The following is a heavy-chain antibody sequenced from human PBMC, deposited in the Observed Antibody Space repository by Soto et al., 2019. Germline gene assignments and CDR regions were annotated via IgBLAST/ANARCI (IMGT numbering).Heavy chain of an antibody. CDR1: GGTFSSYA. CDR3: SRHVPAAGYYYGMDV. V-gene: IGHV1-69*12. D-gene: IGHD2-2*01. Sequence: QVQLVQSGAEVKKPGSSVKVSCKASGGTFSSYAISWVRQAPGQGLEWMGGIIPIFGTADYAQKFQGRVTITAAESTSTAYMELSSLRSEDTAVYYCSRHVPAAGYYYGMDVWGQGTTVTVSS. CDR2: IIPIFGTA. J-gene: IGHJ6*02.